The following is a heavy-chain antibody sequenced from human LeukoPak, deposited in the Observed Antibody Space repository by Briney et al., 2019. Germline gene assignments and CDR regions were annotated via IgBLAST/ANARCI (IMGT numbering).Heavy chain of an antibody. CDR3: AKDDSGYSSAWYYFDY. V-gene: IGHV3-23*01. D-gene: IGHD6-19*01. CDR1: GFTVSSNY. Sequence: GGSLRLSCAASGFTVSSNYMSWVRQAPGEGLEWVSGISGSGGYTNYADSVKGRFTISRDNSKNTLYLQMNSLRAEDTAVYYCAKDDSGYSSAWYYFDYWGQGTLVTVSS. CDR2: ISGSGGYT. J-gene: IGHJ4*02.